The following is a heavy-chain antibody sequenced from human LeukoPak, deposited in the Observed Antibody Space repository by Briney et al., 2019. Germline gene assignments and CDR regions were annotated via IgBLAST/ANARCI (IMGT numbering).Heavy chain of an antibody. CDR2: INPKTGDT. CDR1: GYTFIDYY. Sequence: ASVKVSCKTSGYTFIDYYMHWVRQAPGHGLECMGWINPKTGDTNYAQRFQDRVTMTRDTSINTAYMEVRRLSGDDTAVYYCARGVSGYCSSTSCPLGWFDPWGQGTLVTVSS. D-gene: IGHD2-2*01. CDR3: ARGVSGYCSSTSCPLGWFDP. J-gene: IGHJ5*02. V-gene: IGHV1-2*02.